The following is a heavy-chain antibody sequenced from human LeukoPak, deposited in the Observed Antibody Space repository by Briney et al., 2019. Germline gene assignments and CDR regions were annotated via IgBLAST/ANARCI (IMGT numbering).Heavy chain of an antibody. CDR3: ARDRSNSKDSGGSPSNWFDP. J-gene: IGHJ5*02. Sequence: GRSLRLSCAAPGFTFSSYAMHWVRQAPGKGREWVAVISYDGSNKYYADSVKGRFTISRDNFKNTLYLQMNSLRAEDTAVYYCARDRSNSKDSGGSPSNWFDPWGQGTLVTVSS. D-gene: IGHD2-15*01. CDR1: GFTFSSYA. CDR2: ISYDGSNK. V-gene: IGHV3-30-3*01.